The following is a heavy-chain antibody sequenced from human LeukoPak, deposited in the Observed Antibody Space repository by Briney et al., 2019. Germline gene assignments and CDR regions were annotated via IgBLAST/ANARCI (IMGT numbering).Heavy chain of an antibody. CDR2: IGGSGSHT. CDR3: ARDCSGDNCYSRSDAFDI. CDR1: GFTFNSYG. J-gene: IGHJ3*02. V-gene: IGHV3-23*01. D-gene: IGHD2-15*01. Sequence: GGSLRLSCEASGFTFNSYGMSWVRQAPGKGLEWVSGIGGSGSHTYYADSVKGRFTISRDNSKNTMYLHMNSLRAEDTAVYYCARDCSGDNCYSRSDAFDIWGQGTMVTVSS.